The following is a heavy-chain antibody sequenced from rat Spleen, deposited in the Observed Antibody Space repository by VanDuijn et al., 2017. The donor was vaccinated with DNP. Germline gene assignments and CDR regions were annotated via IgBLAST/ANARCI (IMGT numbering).Heavy chain of an antibody. CDR2: ISSGGST. Sequence: QVQLKESGPGLVQPSQTLSPTCTVSGFSLTSYGVSWVRQPPGKGLEWIAAISSGGSTYYNSALNTRLSVSRDTSKSQVFLKMNSLQTEDTAIYFCTRVLYNGYQRHYWSFDFWGPGTMVTVSS. V-gene: IGHV2S8*01. J-gene: IGHJ1*01. CDR3: TRVLYNGYQRHYWSFDF. D-gene: IGHD1-7*01. CDR1: GFSLTSYG.